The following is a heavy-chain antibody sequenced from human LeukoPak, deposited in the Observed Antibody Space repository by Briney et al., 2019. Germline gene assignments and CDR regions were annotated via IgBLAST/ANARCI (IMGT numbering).Heavy chain of an antibody. CDR2: IYYRGST. J-gene: IGHJ4*02. CDR3: ARVGVRTYCGSGCYSHYFDS. Sequence: SETLSLTCSVTGDFFSGSTSDWAWIRQPPGKGPEWIGNIYYRGSTHYSPSLESRVTISVDTSKNQFSLRLNSVTAADTAIYYCARVGVRTYCGSGCYSHYFDSWGQGTLVTVSS. D-gene: IGHD2-21*02. CDR1: GDFFSGSTSD. V-gene: IGHV4-39*07.